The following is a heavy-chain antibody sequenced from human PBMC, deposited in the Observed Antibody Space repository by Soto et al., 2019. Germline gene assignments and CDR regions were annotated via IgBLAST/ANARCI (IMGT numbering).Heavy chain of an antibody. V-gene: IGHV4-39*01. J-gene: IGHJ4*02. CDR3: ARLAVAGLLFDY. CDR2: IYYSGST. Sequence: QLQLQESGPGLVKPSETLSPTCTVSGGSISSSSYSWGWIRQPPGKGLEWIGSIYYSGSTYYKPSRKSRGTIPVDTSKNQFSLKLSSVTAADTAVYYCARLAVAGLLFDYWGQGTLVTVSS. CDR1: GGSISSSSYS. D-gene: IGHD6-19*01.